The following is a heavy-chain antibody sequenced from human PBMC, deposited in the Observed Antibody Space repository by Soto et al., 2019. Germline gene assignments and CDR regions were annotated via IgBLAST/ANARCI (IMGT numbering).Heavy chain of an antibody. CDR1: GYGCANYW. Sequence: GESLKISCQGSGYGCANYWIAWVRQMPGKGLEWVGVIYPGDSDTRYSPSFRGQVTISADKSISHVYLQWSSLKASDTAMYYCARNPLRQYYSGMDVWGQVTTVPAS. CDR3: ARNPLRQYYSGMDV. V-gene: IGHV5-51*01. D-gene: IGHD3-10*01. CDR2: IYPGDSDT. J-gene: IGHJ6*02.